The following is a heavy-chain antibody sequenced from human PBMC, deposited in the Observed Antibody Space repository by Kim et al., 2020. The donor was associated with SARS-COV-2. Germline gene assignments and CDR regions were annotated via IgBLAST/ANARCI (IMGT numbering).Heavy chain of an antibody. V-gene: IGHV3-15*01. CDR3: TTENDDSSVYIGVYYYYGMDV. Sequence: GGSLRLSCAASGFTFSNAWMSWVRQAPGKGLEWVGRIKSKTDGGTTDYAAPVKGRFTISRDDSKNTLYLQMNSLKTEDTAVYYCTTENDDSSVYIGVYYYYGMDVWGQGTTVTVSS. CDR1: GFTFSNAW. CDR2: IKSKTDGGTT. J-gene: IGHJ6*02. D-gene: IGHD3-22*01.